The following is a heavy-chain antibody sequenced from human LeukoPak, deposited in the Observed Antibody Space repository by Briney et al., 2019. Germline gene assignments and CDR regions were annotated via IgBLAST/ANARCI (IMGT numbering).Heavy chain of an antibody. D-gene: IGHD3-3*01. V-gene: IGHV3-9*01. CDR1: GFTFDDYA. Sequence: GRSLRLSCAASGFTFDDYAMHWVRQAPGKGLEWVSGISWNSGTIGYADSVKGRFTISRDNAKSSLYLQMNSLRAEDTAVYYCASGLDVGPSDYFDYWGQGTLVTVSS. J-gene: IGHJ4*02. CDR3: ASGLDVGPSDYFDY. CDR2: ISWNSGTI.